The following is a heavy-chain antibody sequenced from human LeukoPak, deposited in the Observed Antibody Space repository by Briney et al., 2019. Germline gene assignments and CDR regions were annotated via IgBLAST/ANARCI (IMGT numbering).Heavy chain of an antibody. J-gene: IGHJ6*03. D-gene: IGHD6-13*01. Sequence: PSETLSLTCSVSGGSISSYYWSWIRQPPGKGLEWIGYIYYSGRTNYNPSLKSRVTISVDTSKNQFSLTLSSVTAADTAVYFCARGRVSSSTWYSTYYYYFYMDVWGKGTTVTVSS. CDR2: IYYSGRT. CDR1: GGSISSYY. V-gene: IGHV4-59*01. CDR3: ARGRVSSSTWYSTYYYYFYMDV.